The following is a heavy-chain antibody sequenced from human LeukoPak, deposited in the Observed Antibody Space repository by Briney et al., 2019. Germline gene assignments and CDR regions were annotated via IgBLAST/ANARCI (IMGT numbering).Heavy chain of an antibody. V-gene: IGHV4-59*01. Sequence: KSSETLSLTCTLSGGSISSFYWHWIRQPPGKGLEWVGYVFYCGNTNYNPSLVSRVTISEDTSKNQFSLNLDSLTAADTAVYYCARGLPGRVAFDVWGQGTVVTVPS. CDR3: ARGLPGRVAFDV. J-gene: IGHJ3*01. CDR1: GGSISSFY. CDR2: VFYCGNT. D-gene: IGHD3-16*01.